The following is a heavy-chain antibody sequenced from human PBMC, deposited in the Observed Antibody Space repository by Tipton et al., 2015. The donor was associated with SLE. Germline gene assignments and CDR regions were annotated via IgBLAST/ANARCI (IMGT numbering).Heavy chain of an antibody. J-gene: IGHJ4*02. CDR2: ISGSGGST. CDR1: GFTFSSYA. D-gene: IGHD3-16*02. Sequence: SLRLSCAASGFTFSSYAMSWVRRAPGKGLEWVSAISGSGGSTYYADSVKGRFTISRDNSKNTLYLQMNSLRAEDTAVYYCAKDPQRAFGGVIEYYFDYWGQGTLVTVSS. CDR3: AKDPQRAFGGVIEYYFDY. V-gene: IGHV3-23*01.